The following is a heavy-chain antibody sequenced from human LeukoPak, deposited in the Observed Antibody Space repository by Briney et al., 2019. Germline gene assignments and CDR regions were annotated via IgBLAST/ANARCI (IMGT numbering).Heavy chain of an antibody. CDR3: ARMVSYGEYYYYYYMDV. CDR2: IDWDDDK. J-gene: IGHJ6*03. Sequence: QTLSLTCTVSGGSISSGDYYWSWIRQPPGKALEWLARIDWDDDKYYSTSLKTRLTISKDTSKNQVVLTMTNMDPVDTATYYCARMVSYGEYYYYYYMDVWGKGTTVTVSS. V-gene: IGHV2-70*11. D-gene: IGHD5-18*01. CDR1: GGSISSGDYY.